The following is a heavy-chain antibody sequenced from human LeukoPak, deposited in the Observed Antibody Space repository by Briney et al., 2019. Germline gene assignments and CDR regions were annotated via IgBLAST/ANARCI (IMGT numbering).Heavy chain of an antibody. J-gene: IGHJ3*01. D-gene: IGHD2-15*01. CDR3: AKDRGTPDAFNL. CDR2: INTEGTNA. V-gene: IGHV3-74*01. Sequence: GESLRLSCVGSGFNFKGFWMHWVRQVPGKGLVWVSRINTEGTNAVYEDSVKGRFTISRDNAKNTLYLQMSSLRAEDTAVYYCAKDRGTPDAFNLWGQGTMVTVSS. CDR1: GFNFKGFW.